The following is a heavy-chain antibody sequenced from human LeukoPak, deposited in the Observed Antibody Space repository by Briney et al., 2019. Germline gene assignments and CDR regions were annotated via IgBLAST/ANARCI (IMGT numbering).Heavy chain of an antibody. CDR2: ISGSGDST. CDR3: AKDEYSSSGYVGYGMDV. D-gene: IGHD6-13*01. Sequence: GGSLRLSCAASGFTFSSYAMSWVRQAPGKGLEWVSTISGSGDSTYYADSVRGRFTISRDNSKNTLYLQMNSLRAEDTAVYYCAKDEYSSSGYVGYGMDVWGQGTTVTVSS. CDR1: GFTFSSYA. J-gene: IGHJ6*02. V-gene: IGHV3-23*01.